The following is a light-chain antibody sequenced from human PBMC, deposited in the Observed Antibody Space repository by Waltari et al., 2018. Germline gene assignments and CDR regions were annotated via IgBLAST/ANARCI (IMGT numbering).Light chain of an antibody. CDR2: EVS. CDR1: SSDVGSYNL. Sequence: QSALTQPASVSGSPGQSITISCTGTSSDVGSYNLVSWYQQHPGKAPKLMIDEVSKRPSGVSNRFSGSKSGNTASLTISGLQAEDEADYYCCSYAGSSTSYVVFGGGTKLTVL. J-gene: IGLJ2*01. V-gene: IGLV2-23*02. CDR3: CSYAGSSTSYVV.